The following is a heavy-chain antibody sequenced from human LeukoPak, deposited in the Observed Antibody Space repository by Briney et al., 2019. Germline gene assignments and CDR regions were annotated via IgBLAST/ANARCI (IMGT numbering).Heavy chain of an antibody. J-gene: IGHJ4*02. CDR1: GGSISSSSYY. CDR3: AGHLYYPSVYFDY. D-gene: IGHD3-10*01. CDR2: IYYSGST. Sequence: SETLSLTCTVSGGSISSSSYYWGWIRQPPGKGLEWIGSIYYSGSTYYNPSLKSRVTISVDTSKNQFSLKLSSVTAADTAVYYCAGHLYYPSVYFDYWGQGTLVTVSS. V-gene: IGHV4-39*01.